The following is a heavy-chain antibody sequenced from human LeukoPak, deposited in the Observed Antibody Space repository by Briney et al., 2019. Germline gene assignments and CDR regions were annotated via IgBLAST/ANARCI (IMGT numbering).Heavy chain of an antibody. CDR3: ARLRPDIVVVTAEYWFDP. D-gene: IGHD2-21*02. V-gene: IGHV4-59*08. CDR1: GGSISPYF. J-gene: IGHJ5*02. CDR2: ISYTGST. Sequence: SETLSLTCTVSGGSISPYFWSWMRQTPGKGLEWIGYISYTGSTNYNPALKSRVTISVDTSKNQFSLKLSSVTAADTAVYYCARLRPDIVVVTAEYWFDPWGQGTLVTVSS.